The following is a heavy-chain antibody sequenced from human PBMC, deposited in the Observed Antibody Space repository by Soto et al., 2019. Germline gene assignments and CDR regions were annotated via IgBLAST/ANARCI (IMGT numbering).Heavy chain of an antibody. Sequence: GGSLRLSCAASGFTFSSYWMHWVRQAPGKGLVWVSRINSDGSSTSYADSVKGRFTISRDNAKNTLYLQMNSLRAEDTAVYYCARAGAIFGVVIIPDYYYYMDVWGKGTTVTVSS. CDR1: GFTFSSYW. V-gene: IGHV3-74*01. CDR3: ARAGAIFGVVIIPDYYYYMDV. CDR2: INSDGSST. D-gene: IGHD3-3*01. J-gene: IGHJ6*03.